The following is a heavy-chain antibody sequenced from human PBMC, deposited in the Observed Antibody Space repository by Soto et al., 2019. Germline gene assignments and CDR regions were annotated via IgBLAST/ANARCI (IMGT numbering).Heavy chain of an antibody. V-gene: IGHV1-2*04. J-gene: IGHJ6*02. CDR3: ASVTLGILAAGRAADYYYGMDV. CDR2: INPNSGGT. CDR1: GYTFTGYY. Sequence: GASVKVSCKASGYTFTGYYMHWVRQAPGQGLEWMGWINPNSGGTNYAQKFQGWVTMTRDTSISTAYMELSRLRSDDTAVYYCASVTLGILAAGRAADYYYGMDVWGQGTTVSV. D-gene: IGHD6-13*01.